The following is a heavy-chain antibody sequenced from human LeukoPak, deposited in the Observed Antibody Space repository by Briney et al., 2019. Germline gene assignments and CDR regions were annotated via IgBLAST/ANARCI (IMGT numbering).Heavy chain of an antibody. J-gene: IGHJ3*02. V-gene: IGHV3-64*01. CDR1: GFTFSSYA. CDR2: ISSNGGST. CDR3: AREADEHCSSTSCSHAFDI. D-gene: IGHD2-2*01. Sequence: GGSLRLSCAASGFTFSSYAMHWVRQAPGKGLEYVSAISSNGGSTYYANSVKGRFTISRDNSKNTLYLQMGSLRAEDMAVYYCAREADEHCSSTSCSHAFDIWGQGTMVTVSS.